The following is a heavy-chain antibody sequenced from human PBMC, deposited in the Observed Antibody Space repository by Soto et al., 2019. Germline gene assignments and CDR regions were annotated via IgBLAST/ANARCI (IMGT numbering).Heavy chain of an antibody. CDR3: ARFLPFARYCSGGSCYSTAFDI. D-gene: IGHD2-15*01. J-gene: IGHJ3*02. V-gene: IGHV6-1*01. CDR1: GDSVSSNSAA. Sequence: SQTLSLTCAISGDSVSSNSAAWNRIRQSPSRGLEWLGRTYYRSKWYNDYAVSVKSRITINPDTSKNQFSLQLNSVTPEDTAVYYCARFLPFARYCSGGSCYSTAFDIWGQGTMVTVS. CDR2: TYYRSKWYN.